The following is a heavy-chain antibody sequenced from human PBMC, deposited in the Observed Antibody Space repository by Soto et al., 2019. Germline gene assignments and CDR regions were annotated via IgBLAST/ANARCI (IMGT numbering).Heavy chain of an antibody. CDR2: ISAYNGNT. Sequence: ASVKVSCKASGYTFTSYGISWVRQAPGQGLEWMGWISAYNGNTNYAQKLQGRVTMTTDTSTSTAYMELRSLRSDDTAGYYCARDRFPYSSSWYSPSFDYWGQGTLVTVSS. J-gene: IGHJ4*02. CDR3: ARDRFPYSSSWYSPSFDY. V-gene: IGHV1-18*01. D-gene: IGHD6-13*01. CDR1: GYTFTSYG.